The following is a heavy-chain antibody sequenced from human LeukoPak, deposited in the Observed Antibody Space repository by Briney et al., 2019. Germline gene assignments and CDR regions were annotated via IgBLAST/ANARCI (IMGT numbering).Heavy chain of an antibody. CDR3: ARSYSNHLFGMDV. Sequence: SGGSLRLSCAAPGFTVSSYYMTWVRQAPGKGLEWVSVMYSGGSTYYADSVKGRVAISRDNSQNTVFLQMNSVRVEDTAVYYCARSYSNHLFGMDVWGQGTAVTVSS. CDR1: GFTVSSYY. CDR2: MYSGGST. V-gene: IGHV3-66*01. J-gene: IGHJ6*02. D-gene: IGHD4-11*01.